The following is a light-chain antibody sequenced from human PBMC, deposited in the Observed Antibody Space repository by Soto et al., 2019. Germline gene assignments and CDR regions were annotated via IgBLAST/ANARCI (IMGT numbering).Light chain of an antibody. CDR3: TSYTSRNTYF. Sequence: QSALTQPASVSASPGQSITISCTGTSSDVGGYNYVSWYQQHPGKAPKLIIYEVNNRPSGVSNRFSGSKSGNTASLTISGLQPEDEADYYCTSYTSRNTYFFGSGNKLTVL. V-gene: IGLV2-14*01. CDR2: EVN. J-gene: IGLJ1*01. CDR1: SSDVGGYNY.